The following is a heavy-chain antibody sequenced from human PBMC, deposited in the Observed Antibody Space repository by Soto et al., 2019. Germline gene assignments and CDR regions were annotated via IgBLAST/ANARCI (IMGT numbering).Heavy chain of an antibody. Sequence: SETLSLTCTVCGGSINSYYWSRIRQPPGKGLEWIGYIYYSGSTNYNPSLKSRVTISVDTSNNQFSLKLTSVTASDTAVYYCAMSYNSGCYDAFDIWGQGTMVTVSS. CDR2: IYYSGST. V-gene: IGHV4-59*01. CDR3: AMSYNSGCYDAFDI. J-gene: IGHJ3*02. D-gene: IGHD6-19*01. CDR1: GGSINSYY.